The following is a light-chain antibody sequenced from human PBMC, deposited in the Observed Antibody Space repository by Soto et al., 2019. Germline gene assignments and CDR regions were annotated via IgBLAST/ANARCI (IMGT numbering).Light chain of an antibody. J-gene: IGKJ1*01. CDR3: QQYNTFWT. CDR2: EAS. V-gene: IGKV1-5*03. Sequence: DIQLTQSPSTLSASVGDRVTITCRASHTISTGLAWYQQKPGKAPTLLIYEASRLGTGVPSRFSGSGSGTEFSLTISSLQPDDSATYYCQQYNTFWTFGHGTKVEI. CDR1: HTISTG.